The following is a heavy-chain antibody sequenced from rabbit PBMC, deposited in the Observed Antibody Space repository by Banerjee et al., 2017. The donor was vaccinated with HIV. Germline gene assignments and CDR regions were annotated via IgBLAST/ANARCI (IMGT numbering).Heavy chain of an antibody. J-gene: IGHJ4*01. CDR1: GFDFSNYY. CDR3: ARDPAYSSGSGSAIPYL. Sequence: QLKESGGGLVQPGGSLKLSCKGSGFDFSNYYMSWVRQAPGKGLEWIGYIDPFFGTTYFASWVNGRFTISSDNAQNTVSLQLNSLTVADTATYFCARDPAYSSGSGSAIPYLWGQGTLVTVS. V-gene: IGHV1S7*01. D-gene: IGHD1-1*01. CDR2: IDPFFGTT.